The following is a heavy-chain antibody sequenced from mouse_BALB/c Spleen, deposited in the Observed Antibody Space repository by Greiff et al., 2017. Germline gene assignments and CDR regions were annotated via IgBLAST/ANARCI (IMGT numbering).Heavy chain of an antibody. CDR2: ISYSGST. CDR3: ARGDYYGPAWFAY. D-gene: IGHD1-2*01. V-gene: IGHV3-2*02. J-gene: IGHJ3*01. Sequence: VQLKESGPGLVKPSQSLSLTCTVTGYSITSDYAWNWIRQFPGNKLEWMGYISYSGSTSYNPSLKSRISITRDTSKNQFFLQLNSVTTEDTATYYCARGDYYGPAWFAYWGQGTLVTVSA. CDR1: GYSITSDYA.